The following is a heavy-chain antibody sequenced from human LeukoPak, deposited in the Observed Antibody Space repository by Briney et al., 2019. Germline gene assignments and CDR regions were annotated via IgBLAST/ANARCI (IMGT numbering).Heavy chain of an antibody. Sequence: PGGSLRLSCAASGFTVSSNYMSWVRQAPGKGLEWVSVIYSGGSTYYADSVKGRFTISRDNSKNTLYLQMNSLRAEDTAVYYCAREPRLYSSTARSHMDVWGKGTTVTVSS. D-gene: IGHD6-13*01. CDR1: GFTVSSNY. CDR3: AREPRLYSSTARSHMDV. CDR2: IYSGGST. V-gene: IGHV3-53*01. J-gene: IGHJ6*03.